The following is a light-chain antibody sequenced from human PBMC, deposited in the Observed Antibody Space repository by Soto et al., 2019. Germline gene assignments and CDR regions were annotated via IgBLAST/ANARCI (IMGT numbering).Light chain of an antibody. CDR3: ETWANNIWV. V-gene: IGLV4-60*03. J-gene: IGLJ3*02. CDR1: SGYVSYI. CDR2: LEGTGRY. Sequence: QPVLTQSSSASASLGSSVKLTCTLSSGYVSYIVAWHQLKPGKAPRYLMKLEGTGRYSKGSGVPDRFSGSSSGPDRYLIISNLQSEDEAEYYCETWANNIWVFGGGTKLTVL.